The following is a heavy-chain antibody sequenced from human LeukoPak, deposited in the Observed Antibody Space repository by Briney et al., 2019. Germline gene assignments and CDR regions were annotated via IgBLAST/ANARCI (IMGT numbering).Heavy chain of an antibody. CDR3: ARHAQSPYSGSFDY. CDR1: GGSITSSSYY. V-gene: IGHV4-39*01. J-gene: IGHJ4*02. D-gene: IGHD1-26*01. Sequence: PSETLSLTCTVSGGSITSSSYYWGWIRQPPGKGPEWIGSIYYTGSTNYNPSLKSRVTISLDTSKNQFSLKLNSVTAADTAVYYCARHAQSPYSGSFDYWSQGTLVTVSS. CDR2: IYYTGST.